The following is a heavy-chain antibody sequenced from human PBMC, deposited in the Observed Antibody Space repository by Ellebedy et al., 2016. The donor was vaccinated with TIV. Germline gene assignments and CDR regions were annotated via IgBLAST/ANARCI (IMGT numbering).Heavy chain of an antibody. V-gene: IGHV4-34*01. CDR2: INHSGST. D-gene: IGHD2-2*02. CDR3: ARSVVPAAIAAFDI. Sequence: SETLSLTXAVYGGSFSGYYWSWIRQPPGKGLEWIGEINHSGSTNYNPSLKSRVTISVDTSKNQFSLKLSSVTAADAAVYYCARSVVPAAIAAFDIWGQGTMVTVSS. CDR1: GGSFSGYY. J-gene: IGHJ3*02.